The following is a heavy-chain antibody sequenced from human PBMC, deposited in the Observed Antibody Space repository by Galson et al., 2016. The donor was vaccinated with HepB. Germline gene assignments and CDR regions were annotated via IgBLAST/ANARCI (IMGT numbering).Heavy chain of an antibody. V-gene: IGHV3-15*01. D-gene: IGHD1-26*01. Sequence: SLRLSCAASGFTFSNAWMSWVRQAPGKGLEWVGRVKSKTDGGTTDYAAPVEGRFTISRDDSKNTLYLQMNSLKTEDTAVYYCSTFGGGRIVGAQSPWGQGTLVTVSS. J-gene: IGHJ5*02. CDR3: STFGGGRIVGAQSP. CDR1: GFTFSNAW. CDR2: VKSKTDGGTT.